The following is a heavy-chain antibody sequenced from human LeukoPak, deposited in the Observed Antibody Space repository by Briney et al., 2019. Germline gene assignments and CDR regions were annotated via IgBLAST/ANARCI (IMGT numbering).Heavy chain of an antibody. V-gene: IGHV3-21*01. Sequence: PGGSLRLSCAASGFILSDYNMNWVRQAPGKGLEWVSFITISGTYITYAYSVKGRFTISRDNPKNSLYLQMNSLRAEDTADCARDLSATARAYDYWGQGTLVTVSS. CDR2: ITISGTYI. CDR1: GFILSDYN. D-gene: IGHD2-15*01. CDR3: ARDLSATARAYDY. J-gene: IGHJ4*02.